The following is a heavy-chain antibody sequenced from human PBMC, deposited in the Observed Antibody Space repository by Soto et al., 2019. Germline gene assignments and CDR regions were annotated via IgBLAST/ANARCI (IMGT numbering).Heavy chain of an antibody. J-gene: IGHJ4*02. D-gene: IGHD2-2*01. CDR1: GGSFSGYY. CDR2: INHSGST. CDR3: ARTYCSSTSCLFDY. Sequence: SETLSLTCAVYGGSFSGYYWTWIRQPPGTGLEWIGEINHSGSTNYNPSLKSRVTISVDTSKNQFSLKLSSVTAADTAVYYCARTYCSSTSCLFDYWGQGTLVTVSS. V-gene: IGHV4-34*01.